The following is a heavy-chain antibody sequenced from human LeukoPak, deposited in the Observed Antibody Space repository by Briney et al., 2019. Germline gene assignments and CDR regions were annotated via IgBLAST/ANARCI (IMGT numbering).Heavy chain of an antibody. Sequence: GASVKVSCKASGYTFTSYDINWVRQATGQGLEWMGWMNPNSGNTGYAQKFQGRVTITRNTSISTAYMELSSLRSEDTAVYYCARFRYSGYDYVGDYWGQGTLVTVSS. V-gene: IGHV1-8*03. J-gene: IGHJ4*02. CDR1: GYTFTSYD. CDR3: ARFRYSGYDYVGDY. D-gene: IGHD5-12*01. CDR2: MNPNSGNT.